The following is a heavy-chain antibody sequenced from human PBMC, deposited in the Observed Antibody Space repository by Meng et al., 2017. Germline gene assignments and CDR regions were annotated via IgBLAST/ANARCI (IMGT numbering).Heavy chain of an antibody. Sequence: GGSLRLSCAASGFTFSSYGMSWVCQAPGKGLELVSAISGSGGSTYYADSVKGRFTISRDNSKKTLYMQMNSLRAEDTAVYYCAKDRYGSSSWFSFYYYYGMDVWGQGTMVTVSS. J-gene: IGHJ6*02. V-gene: IGHV3-23*01. D-gene: IGHD6-13*01. CDR3: AKDRYGSSSWFSFYYYYGMDV. CDR1: GFTFSSYG. CDR2: ISGSGGST.